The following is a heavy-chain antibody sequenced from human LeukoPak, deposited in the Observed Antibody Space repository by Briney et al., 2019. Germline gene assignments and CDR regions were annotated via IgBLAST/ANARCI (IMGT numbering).Heavy chain of an antibody. Sequence: ASVKVSCKASGYTFTSYDINWVRQATGQGLEWMGWMSPNSGNTGYAQKFQGRVTMTRNTSIGTAYMELSSLRSEDTAVYYCAREYYDFWSGYYNWFDPWGQGTLVTVSS. D-gene: IGHD3-3*01. CDR1: GYTFTSYD. CDR3: AREYYDFWSGYYNWFDP. J-gene: IGHJ5*02. V-gene: IGHV1-8*01. CDR2: MSPNSGNT.